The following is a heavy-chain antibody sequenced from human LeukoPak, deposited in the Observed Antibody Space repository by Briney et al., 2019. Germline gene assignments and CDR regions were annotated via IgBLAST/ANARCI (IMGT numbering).Heavy chain of an antibody. CDR2: ISVSGNT. J-gene: IGHJ4*02. D-gene: IGHD2-15*01. CDR1: GFTLSSYA. V-gene: IGHV3-23*01. Sequence: GGSLRLSCAASGFTLSSYAMSWVRQGPGKGLEWVSAISVSGNTYHADSVKGRFTISRDSSKDTLYLQMNSLRAEDASVYYCAKAPVTTCSGAYCYPFDYWGQGTLVTVSS. CDR3: AKAPVTTCSGAYCYPFDY.